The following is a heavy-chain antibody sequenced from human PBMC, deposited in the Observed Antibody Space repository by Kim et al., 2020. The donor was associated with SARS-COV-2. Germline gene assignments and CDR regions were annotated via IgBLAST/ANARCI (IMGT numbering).Heavy chain of an antibody. V-gene: IGHV1-69*13. Sequence: SVKVSCKASGGTFSSYAISWVRQAPGQGLEWMGGIIPIFGTANYAQKFQGRVTITADESTSTAYMELSSLRSEDTAVYYCARVVAAPTDYFDYWGQGTLVTVSS. CDR3: ARVVAAPTDYFDY. J-gene: IGHJ4*02. CDR2: IIPIFGTA. D-gene: IGHD5-12*01. CDR1: GGTFSSYA.